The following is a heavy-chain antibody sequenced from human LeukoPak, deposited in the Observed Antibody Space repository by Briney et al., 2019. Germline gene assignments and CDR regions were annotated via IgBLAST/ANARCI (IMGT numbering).Heavy chain of an antibody. V-gene: IGHV4-39*01. CDR2: IYYSGST. CDR1: GDSISSSSYY. Sequence: SETLSLTCTVSGDSISSSSYYWGWIRQPPGKGLEWIGTIYYSGSTYYNPSLKSRVTISVDTSKNQFSLKLSSVTAADTAVYYCARTRGGVVTRVRNYYYYYMDVWGKGTTVTISS. D-gene: IGHD4-23*01. CDR3: ARTRGGVVTRVRNYYYYYMDV. J-gene: IGHJ6*03.